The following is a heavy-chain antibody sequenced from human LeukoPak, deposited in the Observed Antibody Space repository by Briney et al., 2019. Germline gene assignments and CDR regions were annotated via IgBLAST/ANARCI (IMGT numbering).Heavy chain of an antibody. CDR3: ARGGFGELLRVFDY. CDR1: GGTFSSYA. J-gene: IGHJ4*02. V-gene: IGHV1-69*13. Sequence: GASVKVSCKASGGTFSSYAISWVRQAPGQGLEWMGGIIPIFGTANYAQKFQGRVTITADESTSTAYMELSSLRSEDTAVYYCARGGFGELLRVFDYWGQGTLVTVSS. CDR2: IIPIFGTA. D-gene: IGHD3-10*01.